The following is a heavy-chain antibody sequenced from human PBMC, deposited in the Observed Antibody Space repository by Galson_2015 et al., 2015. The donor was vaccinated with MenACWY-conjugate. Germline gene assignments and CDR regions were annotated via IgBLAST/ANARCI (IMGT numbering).Heavy chain of an antibody. Sequence: QSGAEVTKPGESLKISCKGSGYSFTSYWIGWVRQMPGKGLEWMGIIYPGDSDTRYSPSFQGQVTISADKSISTAYLQWSSLKASDTAMYYCARRQPMIVDRGASDIWGQGTMVTVSS. J-gene: IGHJ3*02. D-gene: IGHD3-22*01. V-gene: IGHV5-51*01. CDR2: IYPGDSDT. CDR3: ARRQPMIVDRGASDI. CDR1: GYSFTSYW.